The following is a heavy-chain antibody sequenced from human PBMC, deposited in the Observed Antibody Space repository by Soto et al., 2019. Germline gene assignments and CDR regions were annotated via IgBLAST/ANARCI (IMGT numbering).Heavy chain of an antibody. CDR3: ARDRGYSGYGSARGPEYFQH. Sequence: SETRCLPWTVSGGSLRRGGYFLSWIRPHPGKGLDWIGYIYYSGSTYYNPSLKSRVTISVDTSKNQFSLKLSSVTAADTAVYYCARDRGYSGYGSARGPEYFQHWGQGTLVTVSS. D-gene: IGHD5-12*01. V-gene: IGHV4-31*02. CDR2: IYYSGST. J-gene: IGHJ1*01. CDR1: GGSLRRGGYF.